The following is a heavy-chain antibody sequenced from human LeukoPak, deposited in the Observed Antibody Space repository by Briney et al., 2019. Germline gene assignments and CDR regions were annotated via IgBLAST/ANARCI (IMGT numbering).Heavy chain of an antibody. CDR1: GYTFTGYY. D-gene: IGHD6-13*01. Sequence: GASVKVSCKASGYTFTGYYMHWVRQAPGQGLEWMGWINPNSGGTNYAQKFQGRVTMTRDTSVSTAYMELSRLRSDDTAVYYCARGIPSPYSSSWYDYWGQGTLVTVSS. CDR2: INPNSGGT. J-gene: IGHJ4*02. V-gene: IGHV1-2*02. CDR3: ARGIPSPYSSSWYDY.